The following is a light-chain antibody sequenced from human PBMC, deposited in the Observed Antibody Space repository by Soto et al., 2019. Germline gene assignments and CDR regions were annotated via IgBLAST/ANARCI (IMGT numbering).Light chain of an antibody. V-gene: IGKV1-5*01. CDR1: QSIRTW. J-gene: IGKJ2*01. CDR3: QQYNSYPYT. Sequence: DIQMTQSPSTVSASVGDGVTITCRASQSIRTWLAWSQQKPGKAPKLLIYDASTLESGVSSGFSGSGSGTEFTLTFSSLQPDDFATYFCQQYNSYPYTFGQGTKLEIK. CDR2: DAS.